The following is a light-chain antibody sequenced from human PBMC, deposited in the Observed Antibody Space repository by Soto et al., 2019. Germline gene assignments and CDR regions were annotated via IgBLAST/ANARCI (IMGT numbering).Light chain of an antibody. Sequence: QSVLTHPPSASGTPGQRVTISGSRGSSNIGSRNVNWYQHLPGTAPKLLIFGHNPRPSGVPDRFSGSKAGTSASLAISGLQSEDEAGYCCAAWDDSLSGVLVGGGTKLTVL. J-gene: IGLJ2*01. V-gene: IGLV1-44*01. CDR3: AAWDDSLSGVL. CDR1: SSNIGSRN. CDR2: GHN.